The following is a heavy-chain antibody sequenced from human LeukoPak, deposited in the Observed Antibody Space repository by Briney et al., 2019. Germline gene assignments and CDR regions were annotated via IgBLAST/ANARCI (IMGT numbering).Heavy chain of an antibody. CDR3: AKDWTYYFEY. CDR1: GFTFSNYD. D-gene: IGHD3/OR15-3a*01. Sequence: GGSLRLSCAASGFTFSNYDMNWVRQAPGKGLEWVAFIRYDGSNKYYADSVKGRFTTSRDNSKNTLYLQMNSLRAEDTAVYYCAKDWTYYFEYWGQGTLVTVSS. V-gene: IGHV3-30*02. CDR2: IRYDGSNK. J-gene: IGHJ4*02.